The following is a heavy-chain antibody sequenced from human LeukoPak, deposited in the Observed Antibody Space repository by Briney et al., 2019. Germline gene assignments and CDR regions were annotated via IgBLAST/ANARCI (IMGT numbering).Heavy chain of an antibody. CDR2: MNPNSGNT. J-gene: IGHJ4*02. Sequence: ASVKVSCKASGYTFTSYDINWVRQATGQGLEWMGWMNPNSGNTGYAQTFQGRVTMTRNTSISTAYMELSSLRSEDTAVYYCARLRNDFWSGYRGTYYFEYWGQGTLVTASS. D-gene: IGHD3-3*01. CDR3: ARLRNDFWSGYRGTYYFEY. V-gene: IGHV1-8*01. CDR1: GYTFTSYD.